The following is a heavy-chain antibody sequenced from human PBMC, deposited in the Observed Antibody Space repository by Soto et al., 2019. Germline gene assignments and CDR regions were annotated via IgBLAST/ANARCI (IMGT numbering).Heavy chain of an antibody. CDR1: GFTFSNYA. CDR2: ISGRGGNT. V-gene: IGHV3-23*01. Sequence: GGSLRLSXAASGFTFSNYAMSWVRQAPGKGLEWVSTISGRGGNTYYADSVKGRFTISRDNSRNTLYLQMDSLRVEDSAVYSCAKAGCSGGTCYLYYFDYWGQGALVTVSS. J-gene: IGHJ4*02. D-gene: IGHD2-15*01. CDR3: AKAGCSGGTCYLYYFDY.